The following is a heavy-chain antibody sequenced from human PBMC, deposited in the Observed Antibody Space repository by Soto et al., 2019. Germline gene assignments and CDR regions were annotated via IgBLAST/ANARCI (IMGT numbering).Heavy chain of an antibody. J-gene: IGHJ6*02. Sequence: QVQLVQSGAEVKKPGSSVKVSCKASGGTFSSYTISWVRQAPGQGLEWMGRIITILGIANYAQKFQGRVTITADKSTSTAYIELSSLRSEDTAVYYCARNMYSSGPYGMDVWGQGTTVTVSS. CDR1: GGTFSSYT. V-gene: IGHV1-69*02. CDR3: ARNMYSSGPYGMDV. D-gene: IGHD6-19*01. CDR2: IITILGIA.